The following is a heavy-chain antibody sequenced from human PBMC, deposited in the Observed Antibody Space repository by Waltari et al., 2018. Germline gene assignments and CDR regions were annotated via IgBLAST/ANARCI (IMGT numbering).Heavy chain of an antibody. CDR1: GYTFTSYY. CDR3: AREWSGGQFFDP. V-gene: IGHV1-46*01. CDR2: INPSVGST. J-gene: IGHJ5*02. Sequence: QVQLVQSGAEVKKPGASVKVSCKASGYTFTSYYMHWLRQAPGQGLEWIGIINPSVGSTGYEQKFHGRVTMTRDTSTSTVDMELSSLRSEDTAVYYCAREWSGGQFFDPWGQGTLVTVSS. D-gene: IGHD2-15*01.